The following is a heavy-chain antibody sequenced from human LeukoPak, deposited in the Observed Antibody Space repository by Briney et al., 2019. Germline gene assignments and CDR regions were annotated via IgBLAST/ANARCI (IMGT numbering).Heavy chain of an antibody. D-gene: IGHD6-6*01. Sequence: PGGSLRLSCAASGFTFSSYWMHWVRQAPGKGLEWVSSISSSSSYIYYADSVKGRFTISRDNAKNSLYLQMNSLRAEDTAVYYCASGASLGSSSYYFDYWGQGTLVTVSS. CDR2: ISSSSSYI. J-gene: IGHJ4*02. CDR3: ASGASLGSSSYYFDY. CDR1: GFTFSSYW. V-gene: IGHV3-21*01.